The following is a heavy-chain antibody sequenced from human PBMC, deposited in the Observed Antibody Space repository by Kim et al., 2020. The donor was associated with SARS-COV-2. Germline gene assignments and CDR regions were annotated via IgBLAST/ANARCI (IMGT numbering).Heavy chain of an antibody. CDR3: ARVALRRIVGATNWFDP. CDR2: INAGNGNT. D-gene: IGHD1-26*01. J-gene: IGHJ5*02. V-gene: IGHV1-3*01. CDR1: GYTFTSYA. Sequence: ASVKVSCKASGYTFTSYAMHWVRQAPGQRLEWMGWINAGNGNTKYSQKFQGRVTITRDTSASTAYMELSSLRSEDTAVYYCARVALRRIVGATNWFDPWGQGTLVTVSS.